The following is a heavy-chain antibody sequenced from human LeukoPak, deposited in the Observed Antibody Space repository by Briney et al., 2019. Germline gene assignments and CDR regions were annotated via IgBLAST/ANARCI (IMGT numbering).Heavy chain of an antibody. J-gene: IGHJ4*02. CDR2: IYSGGST. CDR3: ARDAAGNDILTGYFDY. D-gene: IGHD3-9*01. V-gene: IGHV3-66*01. Sequence: GGSLRLSCAASGFTVSSNYMSWVRQAPGKGLEWVSVIYSGGSTYYADSVKGRFTISRDNSENTLYLQMNSLRAEDTAVYYCARDAAGNDILTGYFDYWGQGTLVTVSS. CDR1: GFTVSSNY.